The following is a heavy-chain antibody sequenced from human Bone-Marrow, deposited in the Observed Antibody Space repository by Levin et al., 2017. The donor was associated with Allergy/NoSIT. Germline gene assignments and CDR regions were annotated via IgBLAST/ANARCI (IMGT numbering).Heavy chain of an antibody. J-gene: IGHJ3*01. CDR2: MYFSGSA. D-gene: IGHD2-8*01. CDR1: GGSLSSNNYY. Sequence: SETLSLTCSVSGGSLSSNNYYWGWIRQPPGKGLEWIGSMYFSGSAYYNPSLQSRVTISEDTDKNQFSLKLTSVTAADTAMYYCASQLPYCFNGVCYRGNAFDFWGQGTVVTVSS. V-gene: IGHV4-39*07. CDR3: ASQLPYCFNGVCYRGNAFDF.